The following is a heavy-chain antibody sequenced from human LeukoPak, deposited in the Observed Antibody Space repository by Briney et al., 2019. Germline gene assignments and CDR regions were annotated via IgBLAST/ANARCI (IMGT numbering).Heavy chain of an antibody. J-gene: IGHJ2*01. CDR1: ADSISNSY. D-gene: IGHD5-24*01. CDR2: IYTSGST. Sequence: SETLSLTCTVSADSISNSYWRWLRQSAGKGLEWIGRIYTSGSTNYNPSLKSRVTMSVDTSKNQFSLVLTSVTAADTAVYFCAKEAPMATNNWYFDLWGRGTLVTVSS. V-gene: IGHV4-4*07. CDR3: AKEAPMATNNWYFDL.